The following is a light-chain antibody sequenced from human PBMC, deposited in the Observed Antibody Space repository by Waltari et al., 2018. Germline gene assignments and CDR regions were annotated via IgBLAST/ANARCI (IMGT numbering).Light chain of an antibody. J-gene: IGKJ2*01. V-gene: IGKV4-1*01. CDR2: WAS. CDR1: QSIFSRSNNKNF. CDR3: QQYFTRPPYT. Sequence: DIGMTQSPASLAVSLGERATINCRTSQSIFSRSNNKNFLAWYQQKPGQPPKVLISWASSRKSGVPERFSGSGSETDFTLTINSLQAEDVAIYYCQQYFTRPPYTFGQGTKLEIK.